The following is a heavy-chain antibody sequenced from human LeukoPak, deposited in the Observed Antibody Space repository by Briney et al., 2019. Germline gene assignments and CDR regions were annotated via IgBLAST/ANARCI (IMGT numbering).Heavy chain of an antibody. V-gene: IGHV1-58*02. CDR1: GFTFTSSA. CDR2: IVVGSGNT. CDR3: AKDRGVELKTYDSSGYYKGDAFDI. J-gene: IGHJ3*02. D-gene: IGHD3-22*01. Sequence: SVKVSCKASGFTFTSSAMQWVRQARGQRLEWIGWIVVGSGNTNYAQKFQERVTITRDMSTSTAYMELSSLRSEDTAVYYCAKDRGVELKTYDSSGYYKGDAFDIWGQGTMVTVSS.